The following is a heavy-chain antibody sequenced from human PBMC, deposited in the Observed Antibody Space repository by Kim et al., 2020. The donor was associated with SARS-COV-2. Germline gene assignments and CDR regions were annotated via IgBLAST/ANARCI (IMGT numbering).Heavy chain of an antibody. CDR3: ARVPWYYDSSGWFGMDV. CDR1: GGSISSYY. D-gene: IGHD3-22*01. V-gene: IGHV4-59*01. CDR2: IYYSGST. Sequence: SETLSLTCTVSGGSISSYYWSWIRQPPGKGLEWIGYIYYSGSTNYNPSLKSRVTISVDTSKNQFSLKLSSVTAADTAVYYCARVPWYYDSSGWFGMDVWGQGTTVTVSS. J-gene: IGHJ6*02.